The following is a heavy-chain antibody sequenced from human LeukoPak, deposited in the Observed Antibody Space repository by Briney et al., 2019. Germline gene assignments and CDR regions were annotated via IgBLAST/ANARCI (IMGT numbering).Heavy chain of an antibody. CDR3: AKEEIPNDY. Sequence: GSLRLSCVVSGCTFSTSAMTCVRQAPGKGLEWVSGISISGGTTYYADSVEGRFTISRDNSKNTLYLQMNSLRAEETAVYYCAKEEIPNDYWGQGTLVTVSS. V-gene: IGHV3-23*01. CDR1: GCTFSTSA. J-gene: IGHJ4*02. CDR2: ISISGGTT. D-gene: IGHD2-2*02.